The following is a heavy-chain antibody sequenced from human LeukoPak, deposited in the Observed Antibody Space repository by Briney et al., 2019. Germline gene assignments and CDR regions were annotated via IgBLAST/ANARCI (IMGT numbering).Heavy chain of an antibody. CDR2: ISSSSSYI. D-gene: IGHD6-13*01. CDR3: ARDSSSWRIFDY. Sequence: GGSLRLSCVSSGFTIGTAWMSWVRQAPGKGLEWVSSISSSSSYIYYADSVKGRFTISRDNAKNSLYLQMNSLRAEDTAVYYCARDSSSWRIFDYWGQGTLVTVSS. J-gene: IGHJ4*02. CDR1: GFTIGTAW. V-gene: IGHV3-21*01.